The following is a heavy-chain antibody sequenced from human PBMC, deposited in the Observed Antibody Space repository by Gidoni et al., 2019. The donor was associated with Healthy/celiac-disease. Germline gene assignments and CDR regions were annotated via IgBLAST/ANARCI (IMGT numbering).Heavy chain of an antibody. J-gene: IGHJ6*02. Sequence: QVQLQESGPGLVKPSQTLSLPCTVSGGSISSGDYYWSWIRQPPGKGLEWIGYLYYSGSTYYNPSLKSRVTISVDTSKNQFSLKLSSVTAADTAVYYCARAQITMVRGKYYYYYYGMDVWGQGTTVTVSS. CDR1: GGSISSGDYY. D-gene: IGHD3-10*01. V-gene: IGHV4-30-4*01. CDR3: ARAQITMVRGKYYYYYYGMDV. CDR2: LYYSGST.